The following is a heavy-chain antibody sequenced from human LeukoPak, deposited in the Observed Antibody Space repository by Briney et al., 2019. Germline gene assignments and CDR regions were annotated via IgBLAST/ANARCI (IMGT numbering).Heavy chain of an antibody. D-gene: IGHD5-24*01. J-gene: IGHJ5*02. CDR3: ARERERSDWFDP. V-gene: IGHV3-48*04. CDR1: GFTFSSYG. Sequence: GRSLRLSCAASGFTFSSYGMHWVRQAPGKGLEWVSYISSSGSTIYYADSVKGRFTISRDNAKNSLYLQMNSLRAEDTAVYYCARERERSDWFDPWGQGTLVTVSS. CDR2: ISSSGSTI.